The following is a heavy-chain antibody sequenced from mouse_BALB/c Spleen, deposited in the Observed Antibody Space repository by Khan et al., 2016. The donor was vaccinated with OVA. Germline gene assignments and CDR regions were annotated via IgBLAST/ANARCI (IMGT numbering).Heavy chain of an antibody. Sequence: EVNVVESGGDLVKPGGSLKLSCAASGFTFSTYGMSWVRQAPDKRLEWVATVSTGGSYTYYPDSVKGRFTISRDNAKNTLYLQMSGLRSEDTAMFYCTRLAYYYGSEGFAYWGQGTLVTVSA. J-gene: IGHJ3*01. CDR1: GFTFSTYG. CDR2: VSTGGSYT. CDR3: TRLAYYYGSEGFAY. V-gene: IGHV5-6*01. D-gene: IGHD1-1*01.